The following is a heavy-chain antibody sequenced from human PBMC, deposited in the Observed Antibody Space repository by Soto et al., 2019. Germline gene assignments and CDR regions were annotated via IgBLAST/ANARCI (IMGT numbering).Heavy chain of an antibody. CDR3: ASVPKGRLVTA. Sequence: VVLVEYGGGLVSPGGSLRLSPVDSGFRFSEHSMNWVRQAPGKGLQWISYISSNSDKTYYADSVKGRFTVSIDNAKNALFLQMKSLRDEVTATAYCASVPKGRLVTAWGQGARVTVSS. D-gene: IGHD2-21*02. CDR1: GFRFSEHS. J-gene: IGHJ4*02. CDR2: ISSNSDKT. V-gene: IGHV3-48*02.